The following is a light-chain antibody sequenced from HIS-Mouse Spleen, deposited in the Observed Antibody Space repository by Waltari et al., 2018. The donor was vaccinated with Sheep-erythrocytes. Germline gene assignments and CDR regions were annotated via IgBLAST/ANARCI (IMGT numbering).Light chain of an antibody. Sequence: QSALTQPASVSGSPGQSITISCTGTSIEVGRYNRVSWYQQHPGKAPKLMFYEGSKRPSGVSNRFSGSKSGNTASLTISGLQAEDEADYYCCSYAGSSTPWVFGGGTKLTVL. CDR3: CSYAGSSTPWV. J-gene: IGLJ3*02. CDR2: EGS. CDR1: SIEVGRYNR. V-gene: IGLV2-23*01.